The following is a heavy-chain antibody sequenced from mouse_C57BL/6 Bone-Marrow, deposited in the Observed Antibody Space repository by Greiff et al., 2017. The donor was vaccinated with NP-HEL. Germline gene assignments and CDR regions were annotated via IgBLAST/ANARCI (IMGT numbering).Heavy chain of an antibody. V-gene: IGHV14-4*01. Sequence: VQLKESGAELVRPGASVKLSCTASGFNIKDDYMHWVKQRPEQGLEWIGWIDPENGDTEYASKFQGKATITADTSSNTAYLQLSSLTSEDTAVYYCTTSGYSNYEGFAYWGQGTLVTVSA. CDR3: TTSGYSNYEGFAY. D-gene: IGHD2-5*01. J-gene: IGHJ3*01. CDR1: GFNIKDDY. CDR2: IDPENGDT.